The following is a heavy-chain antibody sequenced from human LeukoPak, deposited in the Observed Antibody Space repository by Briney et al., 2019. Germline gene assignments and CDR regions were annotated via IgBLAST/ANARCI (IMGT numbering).Heavy chain of an antibody. CDR3: ARDLNYYDSSGSDY. CDR2: ISSSSSYI. V-gene: IGHV3-21*01. CDR1: GFSFTNAW. J-gene: IGHJ4*02. D-gene: IGHD3-22*01. Sequence: PGGSLRLSCAASGFSFTNAWMNWVRQAPGKGLEWVSSISSSSSYIYYADSVKGRFTISRDNAKNSLYLQMNSLRAEDTAVYYCARDLNYYDSSGSDYWGQGTLVTVSS.